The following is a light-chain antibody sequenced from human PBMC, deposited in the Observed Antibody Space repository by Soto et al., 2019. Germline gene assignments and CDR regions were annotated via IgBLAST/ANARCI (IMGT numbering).Light chain of an antibody. Sequence: AIRMTQSPSSFSASTGDRVTITCRASQGISSYLAWYQQKPGKDPKLLSYAASTLQSGVPSRFSGSGSGTDFNLTISCLQSEDFATYYCHQYYSYPHTFGQGTKVEIK. CDR2: AAS. V-gene: IGKV1-8*01. J-gene: IGKJ1*01. CDR3: HQYYSYPHT. CDR1: QGISSY.